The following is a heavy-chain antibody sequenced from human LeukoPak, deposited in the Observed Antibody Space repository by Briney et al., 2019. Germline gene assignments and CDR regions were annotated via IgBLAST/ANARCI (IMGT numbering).Heavy chain of an antibody. V-gene: IGHV4-30-2*01. CDR1: GGSISSGDYS. J-gene: IGHJ5*02. CDR3: ARGGYSWYDD. CDR2: VSHSGST. Sequence: PSETLSLTCAVSGGSISSGDYSWSWIRQPPGKGLEWIGYVSHSGSTHYNPSLKSRVTISVDRSKNQFSLNLSSVTAADTAVYYCARGGYSWYDDWGQGILVTVSS.